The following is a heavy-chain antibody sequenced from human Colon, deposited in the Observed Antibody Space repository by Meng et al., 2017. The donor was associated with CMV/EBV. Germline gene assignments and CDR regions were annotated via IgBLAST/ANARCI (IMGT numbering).Heavy chain of an antibody. Sequence: GSLRLPWETSGFTFSNNGMHWVRHLPGRGLEWLAFIQYDGRKTYYAESLQGRFVISRDNSKNTLHLQMSSLRVDDTAIYYCARTWYYDILTGPDSWGQGTLVTVSS. D-gene: IGHD3-9*01. V-gene: IGHV3-30*02. CDR1: GFTFSNNG. CDR3: ARTWYYDILTGPDS. J-gene: IGHJ5*01. CDR2: IQYDGRKT.